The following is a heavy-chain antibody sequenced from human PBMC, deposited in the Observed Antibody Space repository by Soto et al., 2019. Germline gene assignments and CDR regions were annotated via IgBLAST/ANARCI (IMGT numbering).Heavy chain of an antibody. J-gene: IGHJ5*02. CDR2: INHSGST. CDR3: ARGATVTPYWFDP. Sequence: QVQLQQWGAGLLKPSETLSLTCAVYGGSFSGYYWSWIRQPPGKGLEWIGEINHSGSTNYNPSLKSRVTLSVDTSKNQFSLKLSSVPAADTAVYYCARGATVTPYWFDPWGQGTLVTVSS. V-gene: IGHV4-34*01. CDR1: GGSFSGYY. D-gene: IGHD4-17*01.